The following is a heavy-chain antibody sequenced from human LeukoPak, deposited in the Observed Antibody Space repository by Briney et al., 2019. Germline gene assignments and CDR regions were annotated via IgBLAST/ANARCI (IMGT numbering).Heavy chain of an antibody. V-gene: IGHV4-59*08. D-gene: IGHD5-12*01. CDR1: GVSISSYY. Sequence: SETLSLTCTVSGVSISSYYWSWIRQPPGKGLEWIGYIHYSGSTYYNPSLKSRVTISVDTSKNQFSLKLSSVTAADTAVYYCARRDRGYSRYAFDIWGQGTMVTVSS. CDR3: ARRDRGYSRYAFDI. J-gene: IGHJ3*02. CDR2: IHYSGST.